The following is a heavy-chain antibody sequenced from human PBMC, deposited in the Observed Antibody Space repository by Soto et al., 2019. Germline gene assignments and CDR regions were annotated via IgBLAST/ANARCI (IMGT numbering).Heavy chain of an antibody. Sequence: EVQLVESGGGLVQPGRSLRLSCAASGFTSDDYAMHWVRQAPGKGLEWVSGISWNSGSIGYADSVKGRFTISRDNAKNSLYLQMNSLRAEDTALYYCAKDTVRYSRNSWYFDLWGRGTLVTVSS. J-gene: IGHJ2*01. CDR3: AKDTVRYSRNSWYFDL. CDR1: GFTSDDYA. D-gene: IGHD6-13*01. CDR2: ISWNSGSI. V-gene: IGHV3-9*02.